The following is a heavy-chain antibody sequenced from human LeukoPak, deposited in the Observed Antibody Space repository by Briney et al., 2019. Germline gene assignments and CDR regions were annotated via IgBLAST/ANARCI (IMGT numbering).Heavy chain of an antibody. CDR1: GGSISSSNW. CDR2: IYHSGST. CDR3: ARNVRNPGYYYGMDV. D-gene: IGHD1-14*01. Sequence: SGTLSLTCAVSGGSISSSNWWSWVRQPPGKGLEWIGEIYHSGSTNYNPSLKSRVTISVDKSKNQFSLKLSSVTAADTAVYYCARNVRNPGYYYGMDVWGQGTTVTVSS. J-gene: IGHJ6*02. V-gene: IGHV4-4*02.